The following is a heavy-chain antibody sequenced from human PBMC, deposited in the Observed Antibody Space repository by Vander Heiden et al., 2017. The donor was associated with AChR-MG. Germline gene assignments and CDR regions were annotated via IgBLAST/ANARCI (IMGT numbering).Heavy chain of an antibody. V-gene: IGHV3-30*18. Sequence: QVQLVESGGGVVQPGRSLRLSCAASGFPFSSYGMHWVRQAPGKGLEWVAVISYDGSNKYYADSVKGRFTISRDNSKNTLYLQMNSLRAEDTAVYYCAKLGSSGRPLDYWGQGTLVTVSS. CDR2: ISYDGSNK. J-gene: IGHJ4*02. CDR3: AKLGSSGRPLDY. D-gene: IGHD6-19*01. CDR1: GFPFSSYG.